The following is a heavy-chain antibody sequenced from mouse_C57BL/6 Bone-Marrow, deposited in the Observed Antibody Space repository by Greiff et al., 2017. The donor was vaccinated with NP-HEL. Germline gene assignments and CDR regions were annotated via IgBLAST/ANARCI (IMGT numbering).Heavy chain of an antibody. D-gene: IGHD1-1*01. V-gene: IGHV1-39*01. J-gene: IGHJ3*01. CDR2: INPNYGTT. CDR3: ARNYYGSSLPWFAY. CDR1: GYSFTDYN. Sequence: EVQRVESGPELVKPGASVKISCKASGYSFTDYNMNWVKQSNGKSLEWIGVINPNYGTTSYNQKFKGKATLTVDQSSSTAYMQLNILTSEYSAVYYCARNYYGSSLPWFAYWGQGTLVTVSA.